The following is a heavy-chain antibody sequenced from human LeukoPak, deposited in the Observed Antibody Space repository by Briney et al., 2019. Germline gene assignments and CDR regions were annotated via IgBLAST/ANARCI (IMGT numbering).Heavy chain of an antibody. V-gene: IGHV3-7*01. CDR2: IKQYVSDR. CDR3: ARDRGGSYQLPWYYFAY. Sequence: GASMTLSCAASGFTISSDGMSWVRQAPGPGLELVANIKQYVSDRCYVDSVKGRFTISRDNAKKSLYLQMNCLRAEDTAVYYCARDRGGSYQLPWYYFAYWGHGTLVTASS. CDR1: GFTISSDG. J-gene: IGHJ4*01. D-gene: IGHD1-26*01.